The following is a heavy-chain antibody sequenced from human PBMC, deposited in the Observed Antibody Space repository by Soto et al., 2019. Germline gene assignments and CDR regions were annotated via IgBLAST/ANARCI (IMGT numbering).Heavy chain of an antibody. D-gene: IGHD1-7*01. CDR2: IGTAGVT. CDR3: ARGSWNYAFDI. V-gene: IGHV3-13*01. Sequence: GGSLRLSCAASGFTFSSYDMHWVRQATGKGLEWVSAIGTAGVTYYPGSVKGRFTISRENAKNSLYLQMNSLRAGDTAVYYCARGSWNYAFDIWGQGTMVTVSS. J-gene: IGHJ3*02. CDR1: GFTFSSYD.